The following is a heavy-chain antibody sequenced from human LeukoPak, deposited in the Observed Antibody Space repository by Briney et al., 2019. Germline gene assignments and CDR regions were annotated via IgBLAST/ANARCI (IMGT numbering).Heavy chain of an antibody. CDR3: AKDTPLNYYDSSGYYGLGFDY. CDR2: ISGSGGST. CDR1: GFTVSSNY. Sequence: GGSLRLSCAASGFTVSSNYMSWVRQAPGKGLEWVSAISGSGGSTYYADSVKGRFTISRDNSKDTLYLQMNSLRAEDTAVYYCAKDTPLNYYDSSGYYGLGFDYWGQGTLVTVSS. D-gene: IGHD3-22*01. V-gene: IGHV3-23*01. J-gene: IGHJ4*02.